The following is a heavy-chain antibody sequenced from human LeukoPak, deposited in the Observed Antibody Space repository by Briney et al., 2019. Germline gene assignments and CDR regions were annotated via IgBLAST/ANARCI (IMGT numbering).Heavy chain of an antibody. D-gene: IGHD4-17*01. V-gene: IGHV4-39*01. CDR2: IYYSGST. CDR1: GGSISSSSYY. Sequence: SETLSLTCTVSGGSISSSSYYLGWIRQPPGKGLEWIGSIYYSGSTYYNPSLKSRVTISVDTSKNQFSLKLSSVTAADTAVYYCASGYGDYVADYWGQGTLVTVSS. CDR3: ASGYGDYVADY. J-gene: IGHJ4*02.